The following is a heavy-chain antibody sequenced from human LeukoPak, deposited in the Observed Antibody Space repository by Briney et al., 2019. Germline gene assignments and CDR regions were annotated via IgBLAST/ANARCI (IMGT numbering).Heavy chain of an antibody. D-gene: IGHD4-23*01. CDR1: GFTFSSYA. Sequence: GGSLRLSCIASGFTFSSYAMYWVRQSPGKGLGWVSGIGDNGYATGYSDYVRGRFTISRDNSRNTVYLQLNSLRAEDTGLYFCAKMGDFGGNTRYFQHWDQGTLVTVSS. V-gene: IGHV3-23*01. CDR2: IGDNGYAT. CDR3: AKMGDFGGNTRYFQH. J-gene: IGHJ1*01.